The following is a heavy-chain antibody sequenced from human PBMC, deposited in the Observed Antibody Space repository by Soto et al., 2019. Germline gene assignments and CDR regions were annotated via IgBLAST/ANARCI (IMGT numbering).Heavy chain of an antibody. Sequence: QLQLQESGPGLVKPSETLSLTCTVSGGSISSSSYYWGWIRQPPGKGLEWIGSIYYSGNTYYTPPLKRRVTISVDTTKNQFSLKLSSVTAADTAVYYCARHERVARRFDYWGQGTLVTVSS. V-gene: IGHV4-39*01. D-gene: IGHD2-15*01. CDR1: GGSISSSSYY. CDR3: ARHERVARRFDY. J-gene: IGHJ4*02. CDR2: IYYSGNT.